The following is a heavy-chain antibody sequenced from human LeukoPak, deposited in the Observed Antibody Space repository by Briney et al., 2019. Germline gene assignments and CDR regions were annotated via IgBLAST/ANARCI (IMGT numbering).Heavy chain of an antibody. V-gene: IGHV3-7*01. D-gene: IGHD2-8*01. CDR1: GFTFSSYW. Sequence: AGGSLRLSCAASGFTFSSYWMGWVRQAPGKGLEWVANIKQDGSEKYYVDSVKGRFTISRDNAKNSLYLQMNSLRAEDTAVYYCARDVNCTNGVCYSPDYYYGMDVWGQGTTVTVSS. CDR3: ARDVNCTNGVCYSPDYYYGMDV. J-gene: IGHJ6*02. CDR2: IKQDGSEK.